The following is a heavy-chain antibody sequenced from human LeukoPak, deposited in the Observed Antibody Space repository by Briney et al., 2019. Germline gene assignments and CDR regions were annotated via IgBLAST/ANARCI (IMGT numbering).Heavy chain of an antibody. J-gene: IGHJ6*02. D-gene: IGHD2-15*01. CDR3: ASGPEVALYYYYYGMDV. V-gene: IGHV1-69*04. CDR2: IIPILGIA. Sequence: SVKVSCTASGGTFSSYAISWVRQAPGQGLEWMGRIIPILGIANYAQKFQGRVTITADKSTSTAYMELSSLRSEDTAVYYCASGPEVALYYYYYGMDVWGQGTTVTVSS. CDR1: GGTFSSYA.